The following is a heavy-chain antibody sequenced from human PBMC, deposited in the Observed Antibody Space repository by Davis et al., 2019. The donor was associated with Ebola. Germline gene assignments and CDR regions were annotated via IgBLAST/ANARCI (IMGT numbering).Heavy chain of an antibody. D-gene: IGHD2-8*02. Sequence: GESLKISCAASGFTFSSYWMSWVRQAPGKGLEWVAVISYDGSNKYYADSVKGRFTISRDNSKNTLYLQMNSLRSDDTAVYYCARARGGTEYDAFDIWGQGTMVTVSS. CDR3: ARARGGTEYDAFDI. CDR1: GFTFSSYW. J-gene: IGHJ3*02. V-gene: IGHV3-30*03. CDR2: ISYDGSNK.